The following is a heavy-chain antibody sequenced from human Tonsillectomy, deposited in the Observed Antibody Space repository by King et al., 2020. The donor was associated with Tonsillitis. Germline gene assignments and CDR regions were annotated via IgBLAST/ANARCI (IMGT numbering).Heavy chain of an antibody. CDR2: MNSNSGNI. CDR1: GYTFTRYH. CDR3: ARGDYGSGID. Sequence: VQLVESGAEVKKPGASVKVSCKASGYTFTRYHINWVRQATGQGLEWMGWMNSNSGNIGYAQKFQGRVTMTRNISVSTAYMELSSLRSEDTAVYYCARGDYGSGIDWGQGILVTVSS. D-gene: IGHD3-10*01. V-gene: IGHV1-8*01. J-gene: IGHJ4*02.